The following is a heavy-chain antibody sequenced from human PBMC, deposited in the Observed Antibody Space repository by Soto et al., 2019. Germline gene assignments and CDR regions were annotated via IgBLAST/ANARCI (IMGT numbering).Heavy chain of an antibody. V-gene: IGHV4-31*03. J-gene: IGHJ4*02. Sequence: PSETLSLTCTVSGGSISSGGYYWSWIRQHPGKGLEWIGYIFYSGSTYYNQSLKNRVNISVDTSKNKFSLKLSSVTAADTAVFYCARYCSGGSCYSSHFDYWGQGTLVTVSS. D-gene: IGHD2-15*01. CDR2: IFYSGST. CDR3: ARYCSGGSCYSSHFDY. CDR1: GGSISSGGYY.